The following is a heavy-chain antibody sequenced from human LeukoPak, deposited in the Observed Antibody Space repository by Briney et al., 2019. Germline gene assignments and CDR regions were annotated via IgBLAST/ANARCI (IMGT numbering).Heavy chain of an antibody. CDR3: ARGYSTGSKSFSLYYYMDV. D-gene: IGHD6-25*01. J-gene: IGHJ6*03. V-gene: IGHV4-59*01. CDR1: GGSMSSYF. CDR2: VYYSGST. Sequence: SETLSLTCTVSGGSMSSYFWSWIRQPQGKGLEWIGYVYYSGSTNKNPSLKSRLSISVDTSKNQFSLRLSSVTAADTAVYYCARGYSTGSKSFSLYYYMDVWGKGTTVSVSS.